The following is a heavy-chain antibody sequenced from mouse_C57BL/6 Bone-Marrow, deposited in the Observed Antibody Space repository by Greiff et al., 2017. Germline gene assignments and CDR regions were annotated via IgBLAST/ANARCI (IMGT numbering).Heavy chain of an antibody. CDR2: IYPSDSET. V-gene: IGHV1-61*01. CDR3: AREEAYSYVSIFYWYFDV. CDR1: GYTFTSYW. Sequence: QVQLQQPGAELVRPGSSVKMSCKASGYTFTSYWMDWVKQRPGQGLEWIGNIYPSDSETHYNQKFKDKATLTVDKSASTAYMQLSSLTSEDSAVYYCAREEAYSYVSIFYWYFDVWGTGTTVTVSS. J-gene: IGHJ1*03. D-gene: IGHD1-1*01.